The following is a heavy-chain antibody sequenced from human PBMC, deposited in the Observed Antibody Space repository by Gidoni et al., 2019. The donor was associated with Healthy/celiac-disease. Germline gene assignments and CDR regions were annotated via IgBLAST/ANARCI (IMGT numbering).Heavy chain of an antibody. CDR1: GFTFDDYA. Sequence: EVQLVESGGGLVQPGRSLRLSCAASGFTFDDYAMHWVRQAPGKGLGWVSGISWNSGSIGYADSVKGRFTISRDNAKTSLYLQMNSLRAEDTALYYCAKEVGGAFQHWGQGTLVTVSS. V-gene: IGHV3-9*01. CDR3: AKEVGGAFQH. CDR2: ISWNSGSI. D-gene: IGHD1-26*01. J-gene: IGHJ1*01.